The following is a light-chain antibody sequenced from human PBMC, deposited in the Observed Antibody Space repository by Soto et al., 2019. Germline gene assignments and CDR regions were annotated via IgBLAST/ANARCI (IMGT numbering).Light chain of an antibody. CDR1: QSVSIS. CDR3: QQYNNWPPLT. CDR2: AAS. V-gene: IGKV3-15*01. J-gene: IGKJ4*01. Sequence: EIVMTQSPATLSVSPGQRATLSGSASQSVSISLAWYQQKPGQAPRLLIYAASTRATGIPDRFSGSGSGTDFTLTISSLQSEDFAVYYCQQYNNWPPLTFGGGTKVDIK.